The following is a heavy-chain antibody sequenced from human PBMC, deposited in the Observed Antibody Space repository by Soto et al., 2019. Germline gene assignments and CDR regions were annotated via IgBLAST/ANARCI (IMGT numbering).Heavy chain of an antibody. J-gene: IGHJ6*02. CDR1: GYTFTSYY. CDR2: INPSGGST. D-gene: IGHD3-22*01. V-gene: IGHV1-46*01. Sequence: QVQLVQSGAEVKKPGASVKVSCKASGYTFTSYYMHWVRQAPGQGLEWMGIINPSGGSTSYAQKFQGRVTMTRDTSTSTVYMELSSLRSEDTAVYYCARDLRVVVITSYYYGMDVWGQGTTVTVSS. CDR3: ARDLRVVVITSYYYGMDV.